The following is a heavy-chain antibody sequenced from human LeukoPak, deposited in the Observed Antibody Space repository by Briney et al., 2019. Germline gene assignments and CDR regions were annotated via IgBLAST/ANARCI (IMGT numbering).Heavy chain of an antibody. D-gene: IGHD4-11*01. Sequence: ASVKLSCKASGYTFTSYGIRWVRQAPGQGLEWMGWIRAYNGNTNYAQKLQGRVTMTTDTSTSTAYMELRSLRSDDTAVYYCARDLPENQLPTTVTPALSRFDYWGQGTLVTVSS. J-gene: IGHJ4*02. CDR2: IRAYNGNT. CDR3: ARDLPENQLPTTVTPALSRFDY. CDR1: GYTFTSYG. V-gene: IGHV1-18*01.